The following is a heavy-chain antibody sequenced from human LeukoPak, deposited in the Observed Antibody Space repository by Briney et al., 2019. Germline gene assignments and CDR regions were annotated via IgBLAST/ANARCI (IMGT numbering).Heavy chain of an antibody. CDR1: GFTFSGSA. CDR3: TRQPGYSSGWYVFDY. D-gene: IGHD6-19*01. Sequence: GGSLRLSCAASGFTFSGSAMHWVRQASGKGLEWVCRIRSKANSYATAYAASVKGRFTISRDDSKNTAYLQMNSLKTEDTAVYYCTRQPGYSSGWYVFDYWGQGTLVTVSS. V-gene: IGHV3-73*01. J-gene: IGHJ4*02. CDR2: IRSKANSYAT.